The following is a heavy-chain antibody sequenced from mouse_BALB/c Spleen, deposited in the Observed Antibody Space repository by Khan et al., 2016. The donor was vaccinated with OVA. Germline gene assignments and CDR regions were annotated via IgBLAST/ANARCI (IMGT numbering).Heavy chain of an antibody. J-gene: IGHJ3*01. Sequence: EVELVESGGGLVKPGGSLKLSCAASGFTFSNYAMSWVRQTPEKRLEWVASISSGGKTYYPDSVKGRFTISRDNARNILSLQMSSLRSEDTAMYYCARDDGFAYWGQGTLVTVSA. CDR1: GFTFSNYA. CDR3: ARDDGFAY. CDR2: ISSGGKT. D-gene: IGHD2-12*01. V-gene: IGHV5-6-5*01.